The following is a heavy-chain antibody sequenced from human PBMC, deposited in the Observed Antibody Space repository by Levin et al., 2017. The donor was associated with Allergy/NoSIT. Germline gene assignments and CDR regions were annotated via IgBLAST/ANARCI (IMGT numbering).Heavy chain of an antibody. CDR1: GFTVSSNY. CDR3: ARAHYDILTGYDAFDI. J-gene: IGHJ3*02. D-gene: IGHD3-9*01. Sequence: GGSLRLSCAASGFTVSSNYMSWVRQAPGKGLEWVSVIYSGGSTYYADSVKGRFTISRDNSKNTLYLQMNSLRAEDTAVYYCARAHYDILTGYDAFDIWGQGTMVTVSS. V-gene: IGHV3-66*02. CDR2: IYSGGST.